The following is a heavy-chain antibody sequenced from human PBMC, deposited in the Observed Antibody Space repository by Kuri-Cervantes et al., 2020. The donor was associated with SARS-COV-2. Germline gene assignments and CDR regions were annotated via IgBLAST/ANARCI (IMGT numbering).Heavy chain of an antibody. CDR3: YTLRGVSATAYDDY. CDR2: IRSKTNNYAT. D-gene: IGHD2-21*02. CDR1: GFTFSGSA. J-gene: IGHJ4*02. V-gene: IGHV3-73*01. Sequence: GGSLRLSCAASGFTFSGSAMYWVRQPFEKSLEWVGRIRSKTNNYATSYAASLRGRFTISRDDSKNTAYLQMNSLRTEDTALYYCYTLRGVSATAYDDYWGQGTLVTVSS.